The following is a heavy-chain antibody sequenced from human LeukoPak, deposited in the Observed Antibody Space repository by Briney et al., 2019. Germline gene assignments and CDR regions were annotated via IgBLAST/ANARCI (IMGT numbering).Heavy chain of an antibody. CDR1: GYTFTGYY. V-gene: IGHV1-2*02. J-gene: IGHJ6*02. Sequence: ASVKVPCKASGYTFTGYYMHWVRQAPGQGLEWMGWINPNSGGTNYAQKFQGRVTMTRDTSISTAYMELSRLRSDDTAVYYCASPKAASNYYYYGMDVWGQGTTVTVSS. CDR3: ASPKAASNYYYYGMDV. D-gene: IGHD2/OR15-2a*01. CDR2: INPNSGGT.